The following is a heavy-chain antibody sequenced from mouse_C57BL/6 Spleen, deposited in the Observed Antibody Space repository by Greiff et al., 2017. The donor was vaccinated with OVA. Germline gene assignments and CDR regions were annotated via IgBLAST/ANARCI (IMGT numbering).Heavy chain of an antibody. CDR3: ARESAFITTVDCDV. Sequence: DVHLVESGGGLVKPGGSLKLSCAASGFTFSSYAMSWVRQTPEKRLEWVATISDGGSYTYYPDNVKGRFTISRDNAKNNLYLQMSHLKSEDTAMYYCARESAFITTVDCDVWGTGTTVTVSS. CDR1: GFTFSSYA. V-gene: IGHV5-4*01. CDR2: ISDGGSYT. D-gene: IGHD1-1*01. J-gene: IGHJ1*03.